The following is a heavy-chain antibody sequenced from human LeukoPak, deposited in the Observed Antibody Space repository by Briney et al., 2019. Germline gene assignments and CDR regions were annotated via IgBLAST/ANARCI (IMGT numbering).Heavy chain of an antibody. J-gene: IGHJ3*02. D-gene: IGHD6-13*01. Sequence: SVKVSFKASGGTFSSYAISWVRQAPGQGLEWMGRIIPILGIANYAQKFQGRVTITADKSTSTAYMELSSLRSEDTAVYYCARSSSSWTDDAFDIWGQGTMVTVSS. CDR1: GGTFSSYA. CDR3: ARSSSSWTDDAFDI. V-gene: IGHV1-69*04. CDR2: IIPILGIA.